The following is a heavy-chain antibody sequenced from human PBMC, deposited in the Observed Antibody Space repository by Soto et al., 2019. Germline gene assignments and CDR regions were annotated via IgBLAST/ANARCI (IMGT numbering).Heavy chain of an antibody. V-gene: IGHV1-3*01. CDR3: ARWIDHGYFDY. Sequence: ASVKVSCKASGYTFTSYSMHWVRQAPGQRLEWMGWINAGNGNTKYSQKFQGRVTITRDTSASTAYMELSGLRSEDTAVYYCARWIDHGYFDYWGQGTLVTVSS. CDR1: GYTFTSYS. CDR2: INAGNGNT. J-gene: IGHJ4*02. D-gene: IGHD4-17*01.